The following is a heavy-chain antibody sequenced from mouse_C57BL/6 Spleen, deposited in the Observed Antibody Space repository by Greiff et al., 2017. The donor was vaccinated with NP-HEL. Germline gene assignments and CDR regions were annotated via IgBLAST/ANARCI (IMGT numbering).Heavy chain of an antibody. V-gene: IGHV1-81*01. CDR1: GYTFTSYG. D-gene: IGHD1-1*01. CDR3: FGYYYGSSPYYFDY. CDR2: IYPRSGNT. Sequence: VQLQQSGAELARPGASVKLSCKASGYTFTSYGISWVKQRTGQGLEWIGEIYPRSGNTYYNEKFKGKATLTADKSSSTAYMELRSLTSEDSAVYFCFGYYYGSSPYYFDYWGQGTTLTVSS. J-gene: IGHJ2*01.